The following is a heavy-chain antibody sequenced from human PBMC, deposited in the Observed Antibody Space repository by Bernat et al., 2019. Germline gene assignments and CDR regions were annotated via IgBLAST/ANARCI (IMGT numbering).Heavy chain of an antibody. J-gene: IGHJ6*02. D-gene: IGHD2-8*01. CDR1: GFTFSAYW. CDR3: AREGMMYGIGYGLDV. Sequence: EVQLVESGGGLVQPGGSLRLSCAASGFTFSAYWMSWVRQAPGMGLEWVANIKEDGSGIYYVDSVKGQFTIPRDNAENSLHLQMNSLRAEDMAIYYCAREGMMYGIGYGLDVWDQGTTVTVSS. V-gene: IGHV3-7*03. CDR2: IKEDGSGI.